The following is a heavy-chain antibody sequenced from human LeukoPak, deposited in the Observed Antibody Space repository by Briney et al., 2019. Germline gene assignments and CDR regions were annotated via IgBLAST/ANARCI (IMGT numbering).Heavy chain of an antibody. V-gene: IGHV4-59*08. CDR1: GGSMSGFY. Sequence: SETLSVTCKVSGGSMSGFYWSWIRQTPGKGPEWIGYILYNGITRFNPSLKTRVNISSDTSKNQFSLKVTSVTAADTALYYCARLSSTLKAFDIWGLGTMVTVSS. CDR3: ARLSSTLKAFDI. D-gene: IGHD5/OR15-5a*01. CDR2: ILYNGIT. J-gene: IGHJ3*02.